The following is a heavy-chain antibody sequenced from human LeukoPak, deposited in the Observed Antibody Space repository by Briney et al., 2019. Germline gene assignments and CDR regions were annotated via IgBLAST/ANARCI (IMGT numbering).Heavy chain of an antibody. V-gene: IGHV3-23*01. CDR2: ISGSGGST. Sequence: GGSLRPSCAASGFTFRSSAMSWVRQAPGKGLEWVSGISGSGGSTFNADSVKGRFTISRDNSKNTLYLQMNSLRAEDTAVYYCAKAQGDYSYFDYWGQGTLVTVSS. CDR3: AKAQGDYSYFDY. D-gene: IGHD2-21*01. CDR1: GFTFRSSA. J-gene: IGHJ4*02.